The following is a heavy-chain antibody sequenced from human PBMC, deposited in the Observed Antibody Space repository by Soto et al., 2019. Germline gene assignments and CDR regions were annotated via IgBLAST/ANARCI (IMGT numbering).Heavy chain of an antibody. CDR3: GKKKAAAGDVGFDP. Sequence: SETLSLTCTVSGGSISSSSYYWGWIRQPPGKGLEWIGSIYYSGSTYYNPSLKSRVTISVDTSKNQFSLKLSSVTAADTAVYYWGKKKAAAGDVGFDPGGREPLVPV. CDR1: GGSISSSSYY. CDR2: IYYSGST. D-gene: IGHD6-13*01. J-gene: IGHJ5*02. V-gene: IGHV4-39*01.